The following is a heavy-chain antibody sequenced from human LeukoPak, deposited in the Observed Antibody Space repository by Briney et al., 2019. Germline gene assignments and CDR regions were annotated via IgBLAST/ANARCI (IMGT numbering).Heavy chain of an antibody. Sequence: PSETLSLTCTVSGGSISSSSYYWGWGRQPPGKGLEWFGSIYYSGSTYYNPSLKSQVTISVDTSKNQFSLKLSSVTAADTAVYYCARGLLWFGELSHFDYWGQGTLVTVSS. D-gene: IGHD3-10*01. CDR3: ARGLLWFGELSHFDY. J-gene: IGHJ4*02. CDR1: GGSISSSSYY. CDR2: IYYSGST. V-gene: IGHV4-39*01.